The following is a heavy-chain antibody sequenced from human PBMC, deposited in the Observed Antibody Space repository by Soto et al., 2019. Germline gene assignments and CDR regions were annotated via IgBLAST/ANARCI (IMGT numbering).Heavy chain of an antibody. CDR3: ARGPLSYSSSWLRWFDP. V-gene: IGHV4-59*01. CDR2: IYYMGRT. CDR1: GGSIVSYY. D-gene: IGHD6-13*01. J-gene: IGHJ5*02. Sequence: SETLSLAWTVAGGSIVSYYGSWIRQPPGRVREWIGYIYYMGRTNYNPPLKRRVTISVDTSKHQSSLKLSSVTAADTAVYSCARGPLSYSSSWLRWFDPWGQGTLVTVSS.